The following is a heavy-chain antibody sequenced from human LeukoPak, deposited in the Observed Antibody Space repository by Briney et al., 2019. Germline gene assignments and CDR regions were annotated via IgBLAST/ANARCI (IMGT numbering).Heavy chain of an antibody. CDR1: GFTFSAYG. V-gene: IGHV3-30*02. Sequence: GGSLRLSCAASGFTFSAYGMHWVRRAPGKGLEWVAFIWFDGSNKYYADSVKGRFTISRDNSKNTLYLQMNSLRAEDTAVYYCAKDRKVFELWGRGTLVTVSS. CDR3: AKDRKVFEL. CDR2: IWFDGSNK. J-gene: IGHJ2*01.